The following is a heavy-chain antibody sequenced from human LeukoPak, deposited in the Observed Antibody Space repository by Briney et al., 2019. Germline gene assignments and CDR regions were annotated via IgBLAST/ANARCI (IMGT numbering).Heavy chain of an antibody. J-gene: IGHJ4*02. Sequence: ASVKVSCKASGYTFTGYYMHWVRQAPGQGLEWMGWMNPNSGNTGYVQKFQGRVTMTRDTSIGTAYMELSSLRSEDTAVYYCARDRVGVGGNGWENWGQGTLVTVSS. D-gene: IGHD6-19*01. CDR3: ARDRVGVGGNGWEN. V-gene: IGHV1-8*02. CDR1: GYTFTGYY. CDR2: MNPNSGNT.